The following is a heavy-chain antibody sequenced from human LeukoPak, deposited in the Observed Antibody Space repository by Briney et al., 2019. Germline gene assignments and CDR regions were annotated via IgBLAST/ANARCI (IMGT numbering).Heavy chain of an antibody. D-gene: IGHD3-22*01. CDR2: MNPNSGGT. V-gene: IGHV1-2*02. J-gene: IGHJ4*02. CDR1: GYTFTGYY. Sequence: ASVKASCKASGYTFTGYYVHWVLQAPGQGLEWMGWMNPNSGGTNSAQKFQGRVTMTRDTSIGTAYMELSSLRSDDTAVYYCARGYYSDSSGYYPIWGQGTLVTVSS. CDR3: ARGYYSDSSGYYPI.